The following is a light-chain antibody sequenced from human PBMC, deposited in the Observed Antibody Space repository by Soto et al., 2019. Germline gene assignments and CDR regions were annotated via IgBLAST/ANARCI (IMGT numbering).Light chain of an antibody. CDR2: DVS. Sequence: DIQMTQSPSSLSVSIGDIVTITCQASQDISKYLNWYQQKPGKAPKLLIYDVSNLETGVPSRFSGSGSGTDFTVTIRSLQPEDIATYYCQQYNNVPFTFGQGTKLETK. J-gene: IGKJ2*01. V-gene: IGKV1-33*01. CDR3: QQYNNVPFT. CDR1: QDISKY.